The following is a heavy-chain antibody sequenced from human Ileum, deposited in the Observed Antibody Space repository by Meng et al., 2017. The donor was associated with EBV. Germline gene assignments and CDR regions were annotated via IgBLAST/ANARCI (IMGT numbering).Heavy chain of an antibody. D-gene: IGHD6-19*01. J-gene: IGHJ4*02. CDR3: ARVGQWLPIDY. CDR1: GGSISSSNW. CDR2: IYHSGST. Sequence: QVPLQESGPGLGKPSGTLSLTCAVSGGSISSSNWWSWVRQPPGKGLEWIGEIYHSGSTNYNPSLKSRVTMSVDKSKNQFSLNLSSVTAADTAVYYCARVGQWLPIDYWGQGTLVTVSS. V-gene: IGHV4-4*02.